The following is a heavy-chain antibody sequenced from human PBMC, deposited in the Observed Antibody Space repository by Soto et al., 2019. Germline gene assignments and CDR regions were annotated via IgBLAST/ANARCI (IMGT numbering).Heavy chain of an antibody. CDR1: VDSISGGASF. V-gene: IGHV4-31*03. D-gene: IGHD2-2*01. J-gene: IGHJ5*02. CDR2: VYYSGSS. Sequence: PSETLSLTCTVSVDSISGGASFWSWIRQPPGKGLEWIANVYYSGSSYYNPSLKSRLTTSVDTTKNQFSLQLKSMTAADTAVYYCAKLSCTSSTCYFPGWFDPWGQGTLVTVSS. CDR3: AKLSCTSSTCYFPGWFDP.